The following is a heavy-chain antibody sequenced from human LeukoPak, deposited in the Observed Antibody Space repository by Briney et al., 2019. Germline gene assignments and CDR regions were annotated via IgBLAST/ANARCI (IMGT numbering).Heavy chain of an antibody. J-gene: IGHJ3*02. CDR2: INNDGSST. Sequence: GGSLRLSCAASGFTFSSYWMHWVRQVPGKGLVWVSGINNDGSSTKYADSVKGRFTISRDNAKNTLYVQVNSLRVDDTAVYYCARGQGHGFDIWGQGTMVTVSS. CDR1: GFTFSSYW. V-gene: IGHV3-74*01. CDR3: ARGQGHGFDI.